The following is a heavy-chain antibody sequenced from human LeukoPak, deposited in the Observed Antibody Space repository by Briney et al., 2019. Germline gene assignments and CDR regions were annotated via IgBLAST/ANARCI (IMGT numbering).Heavy chain of an antibody. CDR2: INHSGST. V-gene: IGHV4-34*01. J-gene: IGHJ4*02. CDR1: GGSFSGYY. CDR3: AKDFYYYGSGSEFDY. D-gene: IGHD3-10*01. Sequence: SETLSLTCAVYGGSFSGYYWSWIRQPPGKGLEWIGEINHSGSTNYNPSLKSRVTISVDTSKNQFSLKLSSVTAADTAVYYCAKDFYYYGSGSEFDYWGQGTLVTVSS.